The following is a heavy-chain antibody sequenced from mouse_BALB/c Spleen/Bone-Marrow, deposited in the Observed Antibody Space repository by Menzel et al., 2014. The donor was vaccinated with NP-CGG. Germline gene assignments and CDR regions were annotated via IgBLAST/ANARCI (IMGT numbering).Heavy chain of an antibody. CDR2: INPGTGDT. V-gene: IGHV1-54*01. J-gene: IGHJ1*01. D-gene: IGHD1-1*01. Sequence: VQLQQSGAELVRPGTSVKVSCKASGYAFTNYLIEWVKQRSGQGLEWIGVINPGTGDTNYNEKFKGKATLTADKSSNTAYMQFSSLTSDDSAVYFCARRYYVHRYFDVWGAGTTVTVSS. CDR3: ARRYYVHRYFDV. CDR1: GYAFTNYL.